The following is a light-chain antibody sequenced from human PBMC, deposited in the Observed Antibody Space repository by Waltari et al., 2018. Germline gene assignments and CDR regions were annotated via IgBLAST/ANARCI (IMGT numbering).Light chain of an antibody. CDR3: QQYDSLTLLT. J-gene: IGKJ5*01. Sequence: DIEMTQSPSSLSESVGEKVTITCRASQDISNHLSWFQQKPGKAPKLLIYDVSKLETGVASRFSGGGSRADFTLIINDVQPEDVATYYCQQYDSLTLLTFGQGTRLE. CDR2: DVS. CDR1: QDISNH. V-gene: IGKV1-33*01.